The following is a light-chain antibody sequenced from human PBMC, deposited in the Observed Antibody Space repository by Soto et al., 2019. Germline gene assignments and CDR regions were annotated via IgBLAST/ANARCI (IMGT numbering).Light chain of an antibody. CDR2: AVS. CDR3: LQADTFPFA. V-gene: IGKV1-12*01. CDR1: QGISIW. J-gene: IGKJ3*01. Sequence: DIQMTQSPSSVSASVGDRVTITCRASQGISIWLAWYQQKPGKAPKLLIYAVSSLQSGDPSRFSGSGSGTDFTLTMNRLPPEDFAAYYCLQADTFPFAFGAGTKVYIK.